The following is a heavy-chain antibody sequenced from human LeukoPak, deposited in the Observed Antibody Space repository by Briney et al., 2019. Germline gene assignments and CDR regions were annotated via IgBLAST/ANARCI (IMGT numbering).Heavy chain of an antibody. J-gene: IGHJ4*02. V-gene: IGHV4-59*08. D-gene: IGHD3-22*01. Sequence: PSETLSLTCTVSGGPISTYYWSWIRQPPGKGLEWIGYIYYTGSTSYNPSLKSRVTLSVDTSKSQFSLKLNSVTAADAAVYYCARQVDSRGYYYAYWGQGILVTVSS. CDR1: GGPISTYY. CDR2: IYYTGST. CDR3: ARQVDSRGYYYAY.